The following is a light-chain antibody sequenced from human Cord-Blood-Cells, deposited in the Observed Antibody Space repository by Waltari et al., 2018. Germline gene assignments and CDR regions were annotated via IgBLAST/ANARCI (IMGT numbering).Light chain of an antibody. J-gene: IGKJ1*01. CDR1: QSVLYSSNNKNY. CDR3: QQYYSTRT. Sequence: DIVMTQSPDSLAVSLGERATINCQSSQSVLYSSNNKNYLAWYQQKPGQPPKLLIYWASTRESGVPDRFSGSGSGTDFTLTISSLQAEDVAVYYCQQYYSTRTFGQGTKVETK. V-gene: IGKV4-1*01. CDR2: WAS.